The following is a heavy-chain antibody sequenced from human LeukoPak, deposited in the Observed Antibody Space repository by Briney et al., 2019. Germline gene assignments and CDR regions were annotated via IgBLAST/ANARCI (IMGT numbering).Heavy chain of an antibody. D-gene: IGHD4-17*01. Sequence: GGSLRLSCAASGFPLSSYAMSWVRQAPGKGLEWVSATSSSDAGTYYADSVKGRFTLSRDNSKNTLYLQMNSLRAEDTAVYYCAKEIYGDSTGGRFQQWGQGTLVTVSS. CDR3: AKEIYGDSTGGRFQQ. CDR2: TSSSDAGT. V-gene: IGHV3-23*01. CDR1: GFPLSSYA. J-gene: IGHJ1*01.